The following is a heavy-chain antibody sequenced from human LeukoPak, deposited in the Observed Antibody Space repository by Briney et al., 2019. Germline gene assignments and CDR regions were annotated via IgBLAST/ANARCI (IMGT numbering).Heavy chain of an antibody. CDR1: GGSFSSYY. CDR2: INHSGST. CDR3: ARGRTWGGRGGRYYFDY. J-gene: IGHJ4*02. Sequence: SETLSLTCAVYGGSFSSYYWSWIRQPPGKGLEWIAEINHSGSTNYNPSLKSRVTISVETSKNQFSLKLSSVTAADTAVYYCARGRTWGGRGGRYYFDYWGQGTLVSVSS. V-gene: IGHV4-34*01. D-gene: IGHD3-16*01.